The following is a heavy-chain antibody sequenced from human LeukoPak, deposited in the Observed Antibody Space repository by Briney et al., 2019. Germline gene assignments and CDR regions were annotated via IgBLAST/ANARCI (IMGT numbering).Heavy chain of an antibody. D-gene: IGHD4-17*01. CDR2: INPNSGGT. Sequence: EASVKVSCKASGYTFTGYYMHWVRQAPGQGLEWMGWINPNSGGTNYAQKFQGRVTMTRDTSISTAYMELSGLRSDDTAVYYCARDPRGTTVIFDYWGQGTLVTVSS. CDR3: ARDPRGTTVIFDY. J-gene: IGHJ4*02. V-gene: IGHV1-2*02. CDR1: GYTFTGYY.